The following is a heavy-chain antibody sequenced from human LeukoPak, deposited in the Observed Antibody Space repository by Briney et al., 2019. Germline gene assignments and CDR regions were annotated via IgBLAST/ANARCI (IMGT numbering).Heavy chain of an antibody. V-gene: IGHV4-61*02. CDR3: ARGYIVTTMDAFDI. D-gene: IGHD5-12*01. Sequence: SETLSLTCTVSGGAINSGNYYWSWIRQSAGKGLEWIGRIFPSGSTNYNPSLKSRVTISVDTSMHHFSLRLSSVTAADTAMYYCARGYIVTTMDAFDIWGQGILVTVSS. CDR2: IFPSGST. J-gene: IGHJ3*02. CDR1: GGAINSGNYY.